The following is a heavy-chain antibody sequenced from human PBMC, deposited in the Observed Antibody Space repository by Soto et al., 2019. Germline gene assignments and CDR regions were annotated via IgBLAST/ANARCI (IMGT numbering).Heavy chain of an antibody. CDR3: AGVMGDGGTYYYHFGTHV. Sequence: TSETLSLTCTVSGDSMNSSYWSWIRQSPGKGLEWIGYIYYSGATNYNPSLESRVTISVDTSKNQFFLKLTSVTAADTAVYYCAGVMGDGGTYYYHFGTHVWGRGTTVAVSS. CDR1: GDSMNSSY. CDR2: IYYSGAT. V-gene: IGHV4-59*01. D-gene: IGHD3-16*01. J-gene: IGHJ6*02.